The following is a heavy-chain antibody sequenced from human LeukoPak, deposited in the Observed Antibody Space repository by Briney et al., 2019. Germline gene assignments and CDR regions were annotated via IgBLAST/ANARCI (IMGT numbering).Heavy chain of an antibody. CDR2: ISSSGSTI. V-gene: IGHV3-11*04. D-gene: IGHD6-19*01. J-gene: IGHJ4*02. CDR1: GFTFSDYY. CDR3: ARVSSSGWNFRDY. Sequence: GGSLRLSCAASGFTFSDYYMSWIRQAPGKGLEWVSYISSSGSTIYYADSVKGRFTISRDNAKNSLYLQMNSLRAEDTAVYYCARVSSSGWNFRDYWGQGTLVTVSS.